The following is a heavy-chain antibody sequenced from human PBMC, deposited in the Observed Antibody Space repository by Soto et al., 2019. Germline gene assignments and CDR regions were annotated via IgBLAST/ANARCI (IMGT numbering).Heavy chain of an antibody. V-gene: IGHV4-59*01. Sequence: SETLSLTCTVSGGSISSFSWSWIRQPPGKGLEWIGYIYFSGSTNYNPSLKSRVTISVDTSKDRFSLNLSSVTAADTAVYYCARGTSWSGMDVWGQGTTVTVSS. CDR3: ARGTSWSGMDV. CDR1: GGSISSFS. J-gene: IGHJ6*02. CDR2: IYFSGST. D-gene: IGHD2-2*01.